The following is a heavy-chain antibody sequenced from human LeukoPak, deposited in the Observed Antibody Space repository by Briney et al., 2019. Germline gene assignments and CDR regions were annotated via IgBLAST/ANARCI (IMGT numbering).Heavy chain of an antibody. V-gene: IGHV3-43*01. Sequence: SGGSLRLSCAASGFTFDDYTMHWVRQAPGKGLEWVSLISWDGGSTYYADSVKGRFTISRDNSKNSLYLQMNSLRTEDTALYYCAKDARGIAAAASLNFDYWGQGTLVTVSS. J-gene: IGHJ4*02. CDR2: ISWDGGST. CDR1: GFTFDDYT. D-gene: IGHD6-13*01. CDR3: AKDARGIAAAASLNFDY.